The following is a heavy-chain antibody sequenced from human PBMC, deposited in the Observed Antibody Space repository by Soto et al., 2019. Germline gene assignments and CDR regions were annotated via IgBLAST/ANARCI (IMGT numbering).Heavy chain of an antibody. Sequence: SGTMYLTCIVSGGTISGGCWSWIRKHTGKGLEWIGYIYYSGSTNYNPSLKSRVTISVDTSKNQFSLKLSSVTAADTAAYYCARQRAVAGTYYSYGMDVWGQGTTVTVSS. D-gene: IGHD6-19*01. CDR1: GGTISGGC. J-gene: IGHJ6*02. V-gene: IGHV4-59*08. CDR2: IYYSGST. CDR3: ARQRAVAGTYYSYGMDV.